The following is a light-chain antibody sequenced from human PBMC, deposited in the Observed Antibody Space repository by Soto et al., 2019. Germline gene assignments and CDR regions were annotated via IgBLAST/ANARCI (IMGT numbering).Light chain of an antibody. J-gene: IGLJ1*01. CDR1: SSDVGGYNY. Sequence: QSVLTQPPSASGSPGQSVTISCTGTSSDVGGYNYVSWYQQHPGQAPKLLIYEVSKRPSGVPDRFSGSKSGNTASLTVSGLQAEDEADYYCAAWDDSLSGYVFGTGTKVTVL. CDR2: EVS. V-gene: IGLV2-8*01. CDR3: AAWDDSLSGYV.